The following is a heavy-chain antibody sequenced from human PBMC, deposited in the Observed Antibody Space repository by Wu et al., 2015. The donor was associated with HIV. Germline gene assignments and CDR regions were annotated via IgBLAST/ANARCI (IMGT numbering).Heavy chain of an antibody. CDR1: GYTFTGHY. V-gene: IGHV1-2*02. D-gene: IGHD1-1*01. Sequence: QVQLVQSGAEVKKPGASVKVSCKASGYTFTGHYIHWVRQAPGQGLEWMGWINPNSGGTNYAQKFQGSVTMTRDTSITTVYMELRRLRSDDTAVYYCARVAIQVVGWVQEKYYMDVVGTKGTTVTVSS. CDR2: INPNSGGT. J-gene: IGHJ6*03. CDR3: ARVAIQVVGWVQEKYYMDV.